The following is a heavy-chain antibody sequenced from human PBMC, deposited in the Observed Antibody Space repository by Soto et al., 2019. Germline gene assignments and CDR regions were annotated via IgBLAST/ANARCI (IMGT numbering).Heavy chain of an antibody. CDR3: TTDLNFGDTRDY. CDR2: ISGSGGST. V-gene: IGHV3-23*01. CDR1: GFTFSSYA. J-gene: IGHJ4*02. D-gene: IGHD1-7*01. Sequence: GGSMRLSCAASGFTFSSYAMSWVRQAPGKGLEWVSAISGSGGSTYYADSVKGRFTISRDNSKNTLYLQMNSLRAEDTAVYFCTTDLNFGDTRDYWGRGTLVTVSS.